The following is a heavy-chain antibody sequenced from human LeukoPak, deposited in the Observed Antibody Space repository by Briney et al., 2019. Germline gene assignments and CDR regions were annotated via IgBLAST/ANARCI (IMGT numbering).Heavy chain of an antibody. CDR1: GFTFSIYS. Sequence: GGSLRLSCAASGFTFSIYSLNWVRQVPGKGLEWVSSISSSGSYIYYADSVKGRFTISRDNAKNSLYLQMNSLRAEDTAVYYCARGRSSWYYFDYWGQGTLVTVSS. D-gene: IGHD6-13*01. CDR2: ISSSGSYI. J-gene: IGHJ4*02. V-gene: IGHV3-21*01. CDR3: ARGRSSWYYFDY.